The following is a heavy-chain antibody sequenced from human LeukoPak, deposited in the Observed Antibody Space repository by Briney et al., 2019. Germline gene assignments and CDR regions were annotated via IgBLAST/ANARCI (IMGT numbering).Heavy chain of an antibody. V-gene: IGHV1-18*01. CDR3: ARIIAAAGNNWFDP. J-gene: IGHJ5*02. CDR2: ISAYNGNT. D-gene: IGHD6-13*01. Sequence: ASVTVSCKASGYTFTSYGISWVRQAPGQGLEWMGWISAYNGNTNYAQKLQGRVTMTTDTSTSTAYMELRSLRSDDTAVYYCARIIAAAGNNWFDPWGQGTLVTVSS. CDR1: GYTFTSYG.